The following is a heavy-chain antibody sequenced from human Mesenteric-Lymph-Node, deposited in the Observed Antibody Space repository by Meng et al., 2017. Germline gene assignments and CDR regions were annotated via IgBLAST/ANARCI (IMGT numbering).Heavy chain of an antibody. D-gene: IGHD1-26*01. J-gene: IGHJ4*02. Sequence: RESVHGLVSLSGPVSITCGVSGVSISSNIRWTWVRQPPGKGLEWIGDIDDSGSTNYNPSLNSRISISLDKSKNHFSLKVNSVTAADTAVYYCARGKQDAWELLAYWGQGALVTVSS. CDR3: ARGKQDAWELLAY. CDR1: GVSISSNIR. V-gene: IGHV4-4*02. CDR2: IDDSGST.